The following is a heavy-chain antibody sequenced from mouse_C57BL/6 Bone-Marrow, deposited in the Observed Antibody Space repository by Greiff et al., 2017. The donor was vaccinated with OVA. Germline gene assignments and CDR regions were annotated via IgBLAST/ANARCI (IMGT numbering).Heavy chain of an antibody. V-gene: IGHV5-6*01. CDR2: ISSGGSYT. J-gene: IGHJ1*03. CDR3: ARNPSTGTGWYFDV. D-gene: IGHD4-1*02. CDR1: GFTFSSYG. Sequence: EVKLMESGGDLVKPGGSLKLSCAASGFTFSSYGMSWVRQTPDKRLEWVATISSGGSYTYYPDSVKGRFTISRDNAKNTLYLQMSSLKSEDTAMYYCARNPSTGTGWYFDVWGTGTTVTVSS.